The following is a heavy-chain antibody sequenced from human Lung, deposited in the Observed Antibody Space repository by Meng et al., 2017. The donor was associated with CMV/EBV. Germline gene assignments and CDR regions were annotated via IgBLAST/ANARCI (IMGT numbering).Heavy chain of an antibody. V-gene: IGHV5-51*01. D-gene: IGHD2-8*01. CDR2: INPGDSDT. Sequence: GESXKISCKYFGFSFTNCWIGWVRQMPGKGLEWMGIINPGDSDTKYRASFQGQVTISADKSINTAYLQWDSLKASDTAMYYCAIRWRNGNGPYFDYWGQETLVTVSS. CDR1: GFSFTNCW. J-gene: IGHJ4*02. CDR3: AIRWRNGNGPYFDY.